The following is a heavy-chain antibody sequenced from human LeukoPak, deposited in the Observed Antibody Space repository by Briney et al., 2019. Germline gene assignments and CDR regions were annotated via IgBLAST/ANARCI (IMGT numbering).Heavy chain of an antibody. CDR2: IYYSGST. Sequence: SETLSLTCTVSGGSISSSSYYWGWIRQPPGKGLEWIGSIYYSGSTYYNPSLKSRVTMSVDTSKNQLSLKLSSVTAADTAVYYCARDQTYCSSTSCPFDYWGQGTLVTVSS. D-gene: IGHD2-2*01. CDR1: GGSISSSSYY. V-gene: IGHV4-39*07. J-gene: IGHJ4*02. CDR3: ARDQTYCSSTSCPFDY.